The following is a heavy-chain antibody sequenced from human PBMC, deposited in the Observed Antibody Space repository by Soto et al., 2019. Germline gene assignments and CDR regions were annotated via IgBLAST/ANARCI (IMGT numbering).Heavy chain of an antibody. V-gene: IGHV4-30-4*01. CDR2: IYYSGST. CDR3: ARDQVLMVREVPTLYGMDV. J-gene: IGHJ6*02. D-gene: IGHD3-10*01. Sequence: ASETLFLTCTLSGGSISSGDYYWSWIRQPQGTGLEWIGYIYYSGSTYNNPSLKSRVTISVDTSKNQFSLKLSSVTAADTAVYYCARDQVLMVREVPTLYGMDVWGQGTTVTVSS. CDR1: GGSISSGDYY.